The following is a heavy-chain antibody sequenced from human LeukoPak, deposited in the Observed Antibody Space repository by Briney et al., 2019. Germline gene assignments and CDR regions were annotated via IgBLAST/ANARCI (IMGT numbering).Heavy chain of an antibody. CDR2: MFYSGST. CDR1: GASISHYF. Sequence: SETLSLTCTVSGASISHYFFSWIRQPPGRGLEWVGYMFYSGSTNYNPSLKNRVSMSIDTSKSQVSLNLYSVAAADTALYYCAPAGEFSGSSPLGVFDIWGQGAMVTVSS. J-gene: IGHJ3*02. D-gene: IGHD3-10*01. CDR3: APAGEFSGSSPLGVFDI. V-gene: IGHV4-59*01.